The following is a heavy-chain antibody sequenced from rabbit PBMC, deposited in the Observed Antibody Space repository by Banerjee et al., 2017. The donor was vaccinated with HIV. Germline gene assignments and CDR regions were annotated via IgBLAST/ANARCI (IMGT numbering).Heavy chain of an antibody. CDR1: GFDLSSVYD. CDR3: ARDVAGITGWNFGL. CDR2: INTSSGNT. V-gene: IGHV1S45*01. D-gene: IGHD4-1*01. J-gene: IGHJ4*01. Sequence: QEQLVESGGGLVQPEGSLTLTCKASGFDLSSVYDMCWGRQAPGKGLEWIACINTSSGNTVYASWAKGRFTISKTASTTVTLQMTRLTAADTATYFCARDVAGITGWNFGLWGPGTLVTVS.